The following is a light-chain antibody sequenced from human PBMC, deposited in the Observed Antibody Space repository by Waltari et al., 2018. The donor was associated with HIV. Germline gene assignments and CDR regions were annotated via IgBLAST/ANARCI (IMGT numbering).Light chain of an antibody. V-gene: IGKV3-15*01. Sequence: EIVMTQSPATLSVSPGERATLSCRASESVSSKLAWYQQKPGQAPRLLIYDASTRATDIPGRFSGSGSGTEFTLTISGLQSEDFAIYYCQQYNNWPIFTFGPGTKVD. CDR3: QQYNNWPIFT. CDR2: DAS. CDR1: ESVSSK. J-gene: IGKJ3*01.